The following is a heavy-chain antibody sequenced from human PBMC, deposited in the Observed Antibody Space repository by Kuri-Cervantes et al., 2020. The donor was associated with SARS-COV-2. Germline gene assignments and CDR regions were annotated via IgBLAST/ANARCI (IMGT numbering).Heavy chain of an antibody. Sequence: GESLKISCAASGFTFSDYYMSWIRQAPGKGLEWVSYISSSGSTIYYADSVKGRFTISRDNAKNSLYLQMNSLRAEDTAVYYCARRVTFYYYMDVWGKGTTVPVSS. CDR2: ISSSGSTI. D-gene: IGHD2/OR15-2a*01. CDR1: GFTFSDYY. CDR3: ARRVTFYYYMDV. J-gene: IGHJ6*03. V-gene: IGHV3-11*04.